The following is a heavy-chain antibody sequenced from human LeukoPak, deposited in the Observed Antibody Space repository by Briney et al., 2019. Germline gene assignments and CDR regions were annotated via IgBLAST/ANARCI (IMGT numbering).Heavy chain of an antibody. D-gene: IGHD6-19*01. J-gene: IGHJ4*02. Sequence: SVRVSCKASGGTFSTYAISWVRQAPGQGLEWMGGIIPIFGTANYAQKFQGRVTITADESTSTAYMELSSLRSEDTAVYYCARGDLLGGYSSGWYSYWGQGALVTVSS. CDR3: ARGDLLGGYSSGWYSY. CDR1: GGTFSTYA. V-gene: IGHV1-69*13. CDR2: IIPIFGTA.